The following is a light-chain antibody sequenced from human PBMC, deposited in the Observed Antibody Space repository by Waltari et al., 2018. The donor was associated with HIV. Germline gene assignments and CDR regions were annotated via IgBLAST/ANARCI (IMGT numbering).Light chain of an antibody. CDR3: ASFSRGLTLVV. V-gene: IGLV2-14*01. CDR1: DSAIGASDY. Sequence: QSALTQPASVSGSPGQSITIPCTGSDSAIGASDYVSWYQQYPDRDPRLLIYEVKKRPSGVSSRFSGSKSANTASLTISGLQLEDEAEFYCASFSRGLTLVVFGGGTHVTVL. J-gene: IGLJ2*01. CDR2: EVK.